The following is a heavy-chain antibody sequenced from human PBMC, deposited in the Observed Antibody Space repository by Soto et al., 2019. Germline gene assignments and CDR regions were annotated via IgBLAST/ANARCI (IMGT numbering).Heavy chain of an antibody. J-gene: IGHJ4*02. Sequence: EVQLVESGGGVVQPGGSLRLSCAASGFSFSRHWMHWVRQVPGQGLKWVSRIDNAGVGTSYADSVKGRFTMSRDNAKNTLYLQRNDLRVEDTALYFCARLGGFDPTHDYWGQGARVTVSS. V-gene: IGHV3-74*01. CDR3: ARLGGFDPTHDY. CDR1: GFSFSRHW. D-gene: IGHD1-26*01. CDR2: IDNAGVGT.